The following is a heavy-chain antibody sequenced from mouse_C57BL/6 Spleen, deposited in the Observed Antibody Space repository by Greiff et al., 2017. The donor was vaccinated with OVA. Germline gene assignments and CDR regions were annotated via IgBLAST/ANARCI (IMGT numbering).Heavy chain of an antibody. CDR3: AREGLYYGNYVRYFDV. Sequence: QVQLQQPGAELVRPGSSVKLSCKASGYTFTSYWMHWVKQRPIQGLEWIGNIDPSDSETHYNQKFKDKATLTVDKSSSTAYMQLSSLTSEDSAVYYWAREGLYYGNYVRYFDVWGTGTTVTVSS. V-gene: IGHV1-52*01. CDR2: IDPSDSET. J-gene: IGHJ1*03. D-gene: IGHD2-1*01. CDR1: GYTFTSYW.